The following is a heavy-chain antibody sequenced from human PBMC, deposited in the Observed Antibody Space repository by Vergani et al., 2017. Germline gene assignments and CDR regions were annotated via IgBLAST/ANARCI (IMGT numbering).Heavy chain of an antibody. CDR3: ARAGYCSSTSCYRHYMDV. D-gene: IGHD2-2*02. J-gene: IGHJ6*03. CDR1: GGSISSGDYY. V-gene: IGHV4-30-4*01. CDR2: TYYSGST. Sequence: QVQLQESGPGLVKPSQTLSLTCTFSGGSISSGDYYWSWIRQPPGKGLGWIGYTYYSGSTYYNPSLKSRVTISVDTSKNQFSLKLSSVTAADTAVYYCARAGYCSSTSCYRHYMDVWGKGTTVTVSS.